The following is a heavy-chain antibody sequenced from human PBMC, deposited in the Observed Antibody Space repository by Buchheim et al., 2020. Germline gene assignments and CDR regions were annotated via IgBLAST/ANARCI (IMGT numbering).Heavy chain of an antibody. CDR3: ARGSPAYYDFWSGYCCYYYYYGMDV. CDR2: MNPNSGNT. V-gene: IGHV1-8*01. CDR1: GYTFTSYD. J-gene: IGHJ6*02. D-gene: IGHD3-3*01. Sequence: QVQLVQSGAEVKKPGASVKVSCKASGYTFTSYDINWVRQATGQGLEWMGWMNPNSGNTGYAQKFQGRVTMTRNTSISTAYMELSSLRSEDTAVYYCARGSPAYYDFWSGYCCYYYYYGMDVWGQGTT.